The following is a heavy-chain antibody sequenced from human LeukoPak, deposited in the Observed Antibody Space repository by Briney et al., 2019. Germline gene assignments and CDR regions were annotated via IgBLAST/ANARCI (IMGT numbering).Heavy chain of an antibody. CDR1: GFTFSSYS. CDR3: ARFRGRAFDI. Sequence: GGSLRLSCAASGFTFSSYSMNWVRQAPGKGLEWVSSISSSSSYIHYADSVKGRFTISRDNAKNSLYLQMNSLRAEDTAVYYCARFRGRAFDIWGQGTMVTVSS. V-gene: IGHV3-21*01. CDR2: ISSSSSYI. J-gene: IGHJ3*02.